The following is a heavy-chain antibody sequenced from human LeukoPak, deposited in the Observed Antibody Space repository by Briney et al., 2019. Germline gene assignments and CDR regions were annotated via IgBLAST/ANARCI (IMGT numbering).Heavy chain of an antibody. J-gene: IGHJ4*02. V-gene: IGHV3-53*01. Sequence: GGSLRLSCAASGFTVSSNYMSWVRQAPGKGLEWVSVIYSGGSTYYADSVKGRFTISRDNSKNTLYLQMNSLRAEDTAVYYCARDWNTGNFDYWGQGTLVTVSS. CDR3: ARDWNTGNFDY. CDR2: IYSGGST. CDR1: GFTVSSNY. D-gene: IGHD1-1*01.